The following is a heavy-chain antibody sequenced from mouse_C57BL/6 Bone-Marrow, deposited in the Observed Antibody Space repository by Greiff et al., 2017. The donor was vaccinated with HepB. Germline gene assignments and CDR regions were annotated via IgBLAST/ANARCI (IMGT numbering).Heavy chain of an antibody. Sequence: EVKLMESGGGLVQPGGSLKLSCAASGFTFSDYGMAWVRQAPRKGPEWVAFISNLAYSIYYADTVTGRFTISRENAKNTLYLEMSSLRSEDTAMYYCARHEGNYDYYAMDYWGQGTSVTVSS. CDR1: GFTFSDYG. CDR2: ISNLAYSI. CDR3: ARHEGNYDYYAMDY. J-gene: IGHJ4*01. D-gene: IGHD2-1*01. V-gene: IGHV5-15*01.